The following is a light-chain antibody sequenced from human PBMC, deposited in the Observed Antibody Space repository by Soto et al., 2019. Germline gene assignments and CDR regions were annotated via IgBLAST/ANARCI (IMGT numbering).Light chain of an antibody. CDR1: QSVGRNY. V-gene: IGKV3-20*01. CDR2: RIS. J-gene: IGKJ1*01. Sequence: EIVLTQSPGTLSLSPGERATLSCRASQSVGRNYLAWYQQKPGQAPRLLIHRISTRATGIPDRFSGSGSGTDFTLTISRLEHEDFEVYYCQQYGSSHRTLGQGTKVDIK. CDR3: QQYGSSHRT.